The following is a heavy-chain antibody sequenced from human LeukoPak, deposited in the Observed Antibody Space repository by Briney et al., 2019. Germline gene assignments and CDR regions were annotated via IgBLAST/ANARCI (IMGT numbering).Heavy chain of an antibody. D-gene: IGHD2-15*01. CDR1: GFTFSTYW. V-gene: IGHV3-23*01. CDR3: AKGSVVVAATPSHWFDP. J-gene: IGHJ5*02. CDR2: ISGSGGST. Sequence: GGSLRLSCSASGFTFSTYWMSWVRQAPGKGLEWVSAISGSGGSTYYADSVKGRFTISRDNSKNTLYLQMNSLRAEDTAVYYCAKGSVVVAATPSHWFDPWGQGTLVTVSS.